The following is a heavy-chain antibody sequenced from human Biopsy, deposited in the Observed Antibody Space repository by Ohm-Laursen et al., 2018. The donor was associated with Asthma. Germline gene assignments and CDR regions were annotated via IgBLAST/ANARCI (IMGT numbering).Heavy chain of an antibody. CDR1: GFTFNSYG. D-gene: IGHD3-3*01. V-gene: IGHV3-30*18. CDR3: AKERYYDFWSGYPI. J-gene: IGHJ3*02. Sequence: SLRLSCTAFGFTFNSYGMHWVRQAPGKGLEWVAVMSFDGRQTYYADSVKGRFTISRDNSKNTLYLQMNSLRAEDTAVYYCAKERYYDFWSGYPIWGQGTMVTVSS. CDR2: MSFDGRQT.